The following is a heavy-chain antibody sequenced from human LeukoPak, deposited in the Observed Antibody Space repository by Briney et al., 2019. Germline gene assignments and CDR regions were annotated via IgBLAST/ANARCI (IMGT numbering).Heavy chain of an antibody. Sequence: GESLKISCKGSGYSFTSYWIAWVRQMPGKGLEWVGIIYPGDSDTRYSPFFQGQVIISADKSISTAYLQWSSLKASDTAIYYCARRGNDLDYWGQGTLVTVSS. D-gene: IGHD1-1*01. CDR3: ARRGNDLDY. CDR1: GYSFTSYW. V-gene: IGHV5-51*01. J-gene: IGHJ4*02. CDR2: IYPGDSDT.